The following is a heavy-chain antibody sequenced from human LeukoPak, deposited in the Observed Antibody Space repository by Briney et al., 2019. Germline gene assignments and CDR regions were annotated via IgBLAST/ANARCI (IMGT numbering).Heavy chain of an antibody. V-gene: IGHV3-23*01. D-gene: IGHD3-3*01. J-gene: IGHJ6*02. CDR2: ISGSGGST. Sequence: GGSLRLSCAASGFTFSSYWMNWARQAPGKGLEWVSAISGSGGSTYYADSVKGRFTISRDNSKNTLYLQMNSLRAEDTAVYYCAKVGSDYDFWSGYYFTPYYYGMDVWGQGTTVTVSS. CDR1: GFTFSSYW. CDR3: AKVGSDYDFWSGYYFTPYYYGMDV.